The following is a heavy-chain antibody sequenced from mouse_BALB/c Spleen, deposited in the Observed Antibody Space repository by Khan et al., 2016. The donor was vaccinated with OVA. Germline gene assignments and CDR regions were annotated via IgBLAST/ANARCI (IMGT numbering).Heavy chain of an antibody. J-gene: IGHJ2*01. Sequence: EVKLVESGPGLVKPSQSLSLTCTVTGYSITSDYAWNWIRQFPENKLEWMGFISYSGNTKYNPSLKSRISMTRDTSKNQFFRQLNSVTPEDTATYYCARVYGGDFDYWGQGTTLIVSS. V-gene: IGHV3-2*02. CDR2: ISYSGNT. D-gene: IGHD2-10*02. CDR1: GYSITSDYA. CDR3: ARVYGGDFDY.